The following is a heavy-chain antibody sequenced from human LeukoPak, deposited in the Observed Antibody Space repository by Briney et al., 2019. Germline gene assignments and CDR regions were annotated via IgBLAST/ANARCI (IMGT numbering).Heavy chain of an antibody. J-gene: IGHJ2*01. Sequence: GGSLRLSCEASGTRVSDNYMYWVRQAPGKGLEWVSFISSSSNFIYYADSVKGRFTISRDNAKNSLYLQMRSLRAEDTAVYYCARAPRDSSGRDYWYFDLWGRGTLVTVSS. V-gene: IGHV3-21*01. CDR1: GTRVSDNY. D-gene: IGHD6-19*01. CDR3: ARAPRDSSGRDYWYFDL. CDR2: ISSSSNFI.